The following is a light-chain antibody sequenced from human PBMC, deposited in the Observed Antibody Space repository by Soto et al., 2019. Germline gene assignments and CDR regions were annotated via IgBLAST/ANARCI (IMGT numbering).Light chain of an antibody. CDR2: GTA. Sequence: EIVMTQSPATLSVSPGERATLSCRASQTIDVSYLAWYQHKPGQGPRLLIHGTANRAPGVPDRFSGSGSGTDFSLTINRLDPEDFAVYFCQQYSTSHWTFGQGTKVDIK. J-gene: IGKJ1*01. CDR1: QTIDVSY. CDR3: QQYSTSHWT. V-gene: IGKV3-20*01.